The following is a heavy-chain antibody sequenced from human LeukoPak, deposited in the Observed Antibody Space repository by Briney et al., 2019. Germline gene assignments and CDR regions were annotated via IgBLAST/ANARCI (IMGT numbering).Heavy chain of an antibody. CDR3: ATAPRDNGGNPDDFDY. Sequence: GGSLRPSCAASGFGFSSYSMNWVRQAPGKGLEWVSYISSGGSTIYYADSVTGRFTISRDNAKNSLFLQMNSLRAEDTAVYYCATAPRDNGGNPDDFDYWGQGTLVTVSS. CDR1: GFGFSSYS. J-gene: IGHJ4*02. CDR2: ISSGGSTI. D-gene: IGHD4-23*01. V-gene: IGHV3-48*01.